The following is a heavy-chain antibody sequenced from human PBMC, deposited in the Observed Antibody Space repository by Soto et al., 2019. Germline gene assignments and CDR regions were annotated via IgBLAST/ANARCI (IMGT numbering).Heavy chain of an antibody. V-gene: IGHV3-11*01. CDR3: ARDLAEMATNTFDY. D-gene: IGHD5-12*01. J-gene: IGHJ4*02. CDR2: ISSSGTTI. CDR1: GFTFSDYY. Sequence: QVQLVESGGGLVKPGGSLRLSCAASGFTFSDYYMNWIRQAPGKGLEWVSYISSSGTTIYYADSVRGRSTISRNNAKNSLYLQMNSLRAEDTAVYYCARDLAEMATNTFDYWGQGTLVTVSS.